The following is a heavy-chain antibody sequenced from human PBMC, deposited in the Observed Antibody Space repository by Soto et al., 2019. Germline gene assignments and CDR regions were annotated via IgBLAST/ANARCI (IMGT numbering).Heavy chain of an antibody. CDR3: ARGQLFPDWFDP. CDR2: IYSSGST. V-gene: IGHV4-4*07. D-gene: IGHD6-13*01. CDR1: GGTISGYC. J-gene: IGHJ5*02. Sequence: SETLCLTYTVTGGTISGYCWTWIRQSTGGGLEWIGRIYSSGSTNYNPSLKSRVTISLDTTRTNFSRRLSSVTAADTAVYYCARGQLFPDWFDPWGQGTLVT.